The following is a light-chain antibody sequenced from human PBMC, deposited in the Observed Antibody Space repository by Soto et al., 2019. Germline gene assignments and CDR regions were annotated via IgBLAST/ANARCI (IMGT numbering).Light chain of an antibody. Sequence: QSALTQPASVSGSPGQSITVSCTGTSSDVGGYNYVSWYQQHPGKAPKLMIYEVSYRPSGVSNRFSGSKSGNTASPTISGLQAEDEADYYCSSYTGSSTLVFGGGTKLTVL. J-gene: IGLJ2*01. V-gene: IGLV2-14*01. CDR2: EVS. CDR3: SSYTGSSTLV. CDR1: SSDVGGYNY.